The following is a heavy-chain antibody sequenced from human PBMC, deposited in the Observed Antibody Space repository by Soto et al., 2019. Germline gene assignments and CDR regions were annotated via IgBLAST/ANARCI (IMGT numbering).Heavy chain of an antibody. CDR3: AREADILNWFDP. Sequence: PGGSLRLSCGVSGFTFRSYAMYWGRQAPGKGLEWVAVIRHDRSHKYYADYVKGRFTISRDNAKNTLYLQMNSLRDDDTAVYYCAREADILNWFDPWGQGTLVTVSS. CDR2: IRHDRSHK. D-gene: IGHD3-9*01. CDR1: GFTFRSYA. J-gene: IGHJ5*02. V-gene: IGHV3-30-3*01.